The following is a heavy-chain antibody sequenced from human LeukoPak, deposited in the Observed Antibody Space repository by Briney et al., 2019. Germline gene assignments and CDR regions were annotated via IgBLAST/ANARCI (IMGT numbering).Heavy chain of an antibody. CDR3: ARGTTVTTFGVDY. J-gene: IGHJ4*02. Sequence: GGSLRLSCAASGFTFSSYAMSWVRQAPGKGLEWVSAISGSGGSTYYADSVKCRFTISRDNSKNTLYLQMNSLRAEDTAVYYCARGTTVTTFGVDYWGQGTLVTVSS. V-gene: IGHV3-23*01. CDR2: ISGSGGST. D-gene: IGHD4-17*01. CDR1: GFTFSSYA.